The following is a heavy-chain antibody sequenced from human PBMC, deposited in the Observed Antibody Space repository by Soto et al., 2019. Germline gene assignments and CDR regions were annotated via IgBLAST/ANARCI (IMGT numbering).Heavy chain of an antibody. D-gene: IGHD5-12*01. J-gene: IGHJ4*02. Sequence: SETLSLTCTVSGGSISSYYWSWTRQPPGKGLEWIGYIYYSGSTNYNPSLKSRVTISVDTSKNQFSLKLSSVTAADTAVYYCARHKRLATFDYWGQGTLVTVS. CDR3: ARHKRLATFDY. CDR2: IYYSGST. CDR1: GGSISSYY. V-gene: IGHV4-59*08.